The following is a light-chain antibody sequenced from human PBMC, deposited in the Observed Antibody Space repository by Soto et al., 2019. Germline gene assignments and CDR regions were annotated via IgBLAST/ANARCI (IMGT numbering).Light chain of an antibody. J-gene: IGKJ1*01. V-gene: IGKV3-15*01. Sequence: EIVMTQSPATLSVSPGERATLSCRASQSVSNNLAWYQKKPGQAPRLLIYGASTRATGIPARFSGSGSGTEFTLNISSLQSEDFAVYYCQQYTNWWTFGQGTRVEIK. CDR1: QSVSNN. CDR2: GAS. CDR3: QQYTNWWT.